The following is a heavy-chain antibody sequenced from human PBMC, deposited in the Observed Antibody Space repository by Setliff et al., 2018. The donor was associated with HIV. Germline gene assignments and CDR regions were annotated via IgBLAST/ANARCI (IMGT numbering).Heavy chain of an antibody. V-gene: IGHV1-69-2*01. CDR3: ATGTTATDYYYYMDV. J-gene: IGHJ6*03. CDR1: GCTFTDYY. Sequence: ASVKVSCKASGCTFTDYYMHWVQQAPGKGLEWMGRVEPQHGETIFAGKFQGRVTITADTSTDTAYMELSSLRSEDTAVYFCATGTTATDYYYYMDVWGKGTSVTVSS. CDR2: VEPQHGET. D-gene: IGHD4-17*01.